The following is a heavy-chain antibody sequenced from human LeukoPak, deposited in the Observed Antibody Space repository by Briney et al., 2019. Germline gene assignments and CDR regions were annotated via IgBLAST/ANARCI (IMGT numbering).Heavy chain of an antibody. J-gene: IGHJ6*04. CDR1: GGTFSSYD. Sequence: ASVKVSCKASGGTFSSYDLSWVRQAPGQGLEWMGGIIPIFGTANYAQKFQGRVTITADESTSTAYMGLSSLRSEDTAVYYCGRYDYYHYGMDVWCKGTTVTVSS. CDR3: GRYDYYHYGMDV. CDR2: IIPIFGTA. V-gene: IGHV1-69*13.